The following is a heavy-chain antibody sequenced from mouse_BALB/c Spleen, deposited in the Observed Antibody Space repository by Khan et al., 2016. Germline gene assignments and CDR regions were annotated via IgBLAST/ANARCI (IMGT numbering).Heavy chain of an antibody. CDR2: ISNNGAYT. D-gene: IGHD2-10*02. CDR3: ERMYGNYGYFDV. V-gene: IGHV5-4*02. J-gene: IGHJ1*01. Sequence: EVELVESGGGLVKPGGSLKLSCAASGSTFSDYFIYWVRQTPEKRLEWVATISNNGAYTYYPDSVKGRSTITRDNAKNNLYLQLSSLRSEDSAVMYCERMYGNYGYFDVWGAGTTVTASA. CDR1: GSTFSDYF.